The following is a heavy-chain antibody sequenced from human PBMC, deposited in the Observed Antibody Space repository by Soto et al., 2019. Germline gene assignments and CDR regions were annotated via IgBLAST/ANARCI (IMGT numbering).Heavy chain of an antibody. CDR1: GVTFSSET. J-gene: IGHJ4*02. CDR2: ILPLFGTA. Sequence: QVQLVQSGADVKKPGSSVKVSCQASGVTFSSETLGWVRQAPGQGLEWVGGILPLFGTASYAQKFQGRVTITADESTSTVDMELSSLRSDDTAVYFCATELGENPASPFDAWGQGTLVTVSS. D-gene: IGHD3-10*01. V-gene: IGHV1-69*01. CDR3: ATELGENPASPFDA.